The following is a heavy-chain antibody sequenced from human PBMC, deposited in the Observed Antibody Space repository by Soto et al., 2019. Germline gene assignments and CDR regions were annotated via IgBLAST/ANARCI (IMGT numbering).Heavy chain of an antibody. CDR3: ARLRLKQQTFDP. D-gene: IGHD6-13*01. J-gene: IGHJ5*02. Sequence: ASVKVSCKVSGYTLTELSMHWVRQAPGKGLEWMGGFDPEDGETIYAQKFQGRVTMTENTSTGTAYMELSSLRSEDTAVYYCARLRLKQQTFDPWGQGTLVTVSS. CDR1: GYTLTELS. CDR2: FDPEDGET. V-gene: IGHV1-24*01.